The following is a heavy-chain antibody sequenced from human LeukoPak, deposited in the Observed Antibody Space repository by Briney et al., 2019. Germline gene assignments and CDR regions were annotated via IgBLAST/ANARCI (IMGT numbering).Heavy chain of an antibody. CDR2: LYSGGAT. Sequence: GRSLRLSCAASGFTVSSNYMSWVRQPAGKGLEWVSVLYSGGATFYADSVKGRFTNSRDTSKNTLYLQMNDLRADDTAVYYCTKLKGWYGEGFFDYWGQGTLVTVSS. V-gene: IGHV3-53*01. J-gene: IGHJ4*02. D-gene: IGHD6-19*01. CDR1: GFTVSSNY. CDR3: TKLKGWYGEGFFDY.